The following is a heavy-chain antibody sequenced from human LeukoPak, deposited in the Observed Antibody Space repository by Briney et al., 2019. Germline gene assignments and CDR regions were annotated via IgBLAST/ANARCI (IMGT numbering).Heavy chain of an antibody. V-gene: IGHV4-38-2*02. Sequence: SETLSLTRTVSGYSISSGYYWGWIRQPPGKGLEWIGSIYHSGSTYYNPSLKSRVTISVDTSKNQFSLKLSSVTAADTAVYYCARGPVVVTAIGGFNWFDPWGQGTLVTVSS. CDR3: ARGPVVVTAIGGFNWFDP. CDR1: GYSISSGYY. CDR2: IYHSGST. D-gene: IGHD2-21*02. J-gene: IGHJ5*02.